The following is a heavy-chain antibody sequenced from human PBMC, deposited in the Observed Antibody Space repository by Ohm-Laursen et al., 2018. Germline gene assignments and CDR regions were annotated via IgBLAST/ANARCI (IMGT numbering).Heavy chain of an antibody. V-gene: IGHV4-59*01. J-gene: IGHJ4*02. CDR3: ARGNPVAGTFDY. Sequence: TLSLTCTVSGGFISSSYWSWIRQPPGKGLEWIGCIYYSGSTNSNPSLRSRVTISVDTSKTQFSLKLSSVTAADTAVYYCARGNPVAGTFDYWGQGTLVTVSS. D-gene: IGHD6-19*01. CDR1: GGFISSSY. CDR2: IYYSGST.